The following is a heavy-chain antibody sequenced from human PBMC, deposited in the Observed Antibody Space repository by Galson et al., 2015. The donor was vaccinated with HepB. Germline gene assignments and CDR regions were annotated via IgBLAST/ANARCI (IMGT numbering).Heavy chain of an antibody. CDR1: GFTFDDYA. V-gene: IGHV3-9*01. Sequence: SLRLSCAASGFTFDDYAMHWVRQAPGKGLEWVSGISWNSGSIGYADSVKGRFAISRDNAKNSLYLQMNSLRAEDTALYYCAKDTHYDILTGYAPGGNGMDVWGQGTTVTVSS. D-gene: IGHD3-9*01. CDR3: AKDTHYDILTGYAPGGNGMDV. CDR2: ISWNSGSI. J-gene: IGHJ6*02.